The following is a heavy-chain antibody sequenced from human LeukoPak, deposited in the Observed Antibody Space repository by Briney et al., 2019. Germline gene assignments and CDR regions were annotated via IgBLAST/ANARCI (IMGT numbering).Heavy chain of an antibody. V-gene: IGHV4-34*01. CDR2: INHSGST. J-gene: IGHJ5*02. Sequence: SETLSLTCAVYGGSFSGYYWSWIRQPPGKGLEWIGEINHSGSTNYNPSLKSRVTISVDTSKNQFSLKLSSVTAADTAVYYCARRTGVRGVRINWFDPWGQGTLVTVSS. D-gene: IGHD3-10*01. CDR1: GGSFSGYY. CDR3: ARRTGVRGVRINWFDP.